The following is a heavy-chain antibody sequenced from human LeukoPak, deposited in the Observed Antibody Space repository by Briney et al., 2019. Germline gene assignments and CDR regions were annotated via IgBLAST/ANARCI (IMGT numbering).Heavy chain of an antibody. Sequence: GGSLRLSCAAPGFTFSSYWMHWVRQAPGKGLVWVSRVKSDGSTRYADSVKGRFTVSRDNAKNTVSLQKNSLRAEDTGVYYCARAPSEIGGYYPEYFRHWGQGTLVIVSS. V-gene: IGHV3-74*01. CDR1: GFTFSSYW. CDR3: ARAPSEIGGYYPEYFRH. D-gene: IGHD3-22*01. J-gene: IGHJ1*01. CDR2: VKSDGST.